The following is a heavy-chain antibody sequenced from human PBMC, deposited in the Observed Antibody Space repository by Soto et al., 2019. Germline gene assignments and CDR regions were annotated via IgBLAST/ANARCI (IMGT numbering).Heavy chain of an antibody. CDR1: GGSISSGGYY. D-gene: IGHD2-2*01. CDR3: ARAGGGYCSSTSCPRGNWFDP. CDR2: IYYSGST. V-gene: IGHV4-31*03. Sequence: SETLSLTCTVSGGSISSGGYYWSWIRQHPGKGLEWIGYIYYSGSTYYNPSLKSRVTISVDTSKNQFSLKLSSVTAADTAVYYCARAGGGYCSSTSCPRGNWFDPWGQGTLVTVSS. J-gene: IGHJ5*02.